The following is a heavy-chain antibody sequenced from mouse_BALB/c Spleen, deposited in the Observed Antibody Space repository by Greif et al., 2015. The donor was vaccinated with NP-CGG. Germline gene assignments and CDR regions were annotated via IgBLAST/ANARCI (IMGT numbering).Heavy chain of an antibody. CDR3: ARWDRYFDV. CDR1: GFNIKDTY. D-gene: IGHD4-1*01. Sequence: VQLLQSGAELVKPGASVKLSCTASGFNIKDTYMHWVKQRPEQGLEWIGRIDPANGNTKYDPKFQGKATITADTSSNTACLQLSSLTSEDTAVDYCARWDRYFDVWGAGTTVTVSS. CDR2: IDPANGNT. J-gene: IGHJ1*01. V-gene: IGHV14-3*02.